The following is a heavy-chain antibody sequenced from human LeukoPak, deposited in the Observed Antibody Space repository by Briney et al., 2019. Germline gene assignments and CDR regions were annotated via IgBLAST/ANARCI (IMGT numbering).Heavy chain of an antibody. CDR3: AREVVAAIYWFDP. V-gene: IGHV3-23*01. J-gene: IGHJ5*02. CDR2: ISGSGTGT. D-gene: IGHD2-15*01. Sequence: GGSLRLSCAASGFTFSSSAMSWVRQAPGKGLYWVSAISGSGTGTYYADSVKGRFTISRDNSKNTLYLQMNSLRAEDTAVYYCAREVVAAIYWFDPWGQGTLVTVSS. CDR1: GFTFSSSA.